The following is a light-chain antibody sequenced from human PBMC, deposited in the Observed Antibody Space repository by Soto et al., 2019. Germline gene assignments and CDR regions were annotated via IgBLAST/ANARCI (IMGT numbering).Light chain of an antibody. CDR1: SSDVGSCKY. Sequence: QSALTQPPSASGSPGQSVTISCTGTSSDVGSCKYVSWYQQHPGKAPKLMIYEVIKRPSGVPDRFSGSKSGNTASLTVSGLQAEDEADYYCLLSYSDARKVAFGGGTKLTVL. J-gene: IGLJ2*01. V-gene: IGLV2-8*01. CDR2: EVI. CDR3: LLSYSDARKVA.